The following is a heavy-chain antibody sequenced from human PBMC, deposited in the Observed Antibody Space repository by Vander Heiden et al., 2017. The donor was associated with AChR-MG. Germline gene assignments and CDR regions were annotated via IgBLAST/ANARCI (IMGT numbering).Heavy chain of an antibody. Sequence: EVQLVESGGGLVKPGGSLRLSCAASGFTFSSYSMNWVRQAPGKGLEWVSSISSSSSYIYYADSVKGRFTISRDNAKNSLYLQMNSLRAEDTAVYYCARDLMSTFGGVGYHYWGQGTLVTVSS. V-gene: IGHV3-21*01. D-gene: IGHD3-16*01. CDR3: ARDLMSTFGGVGYHY. J-gene: IGHJ4*02. CDR1: GFTFSSYS. CDR2: ISSSSSYI.